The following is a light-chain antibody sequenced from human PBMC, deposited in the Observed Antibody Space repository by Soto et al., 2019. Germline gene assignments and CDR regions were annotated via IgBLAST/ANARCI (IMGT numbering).Light chain of an antibody. CDR1: SSDVGGYNF. V-gene: IGLV2-8*01. J-gene: IGLJ2*01. CDR2: EVS. CDR3: TSYAGSNIPVV. Sequence: QSALTQPPSASGSPGQSVTISCTGTSSDVGGYNFVSWYQQHPGKAPKLMIYEVSKRPSGLPDRFSGSKSGNTASLTVSGLHADDEADYYCTSYAGSNIPVVFGGGTKVTVL.